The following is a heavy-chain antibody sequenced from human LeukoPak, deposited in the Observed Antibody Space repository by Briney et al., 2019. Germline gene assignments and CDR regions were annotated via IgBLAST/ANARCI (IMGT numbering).Heavy chain of an antibody. D-gene: IGHD6-19*01. J-gene: IGHJ4*02. CDR3: ARDKGSGWGYFDC. CDR1: GGSISSDY. CDR2: IYPSGNT. Sequence: SETLSLTCSVSGGSISSDYWSWIRRPAGKGLEWIGLIYPSGNTNYNPSLRSRVTMSVDTSKNQFSLKLSSATAADTAVYYCARDKGSGWGYFDCWGQGTRVTVSS. V-gene: IGHV4-4*07.